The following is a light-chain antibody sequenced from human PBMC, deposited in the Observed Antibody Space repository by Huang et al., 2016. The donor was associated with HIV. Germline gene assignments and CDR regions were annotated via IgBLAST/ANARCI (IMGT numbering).Light chain of an antibody. Sequence: DIVMTQSPDSLAASLGERATINCKSSQSVLYSSNNKNYLSWYQQKPGQSPKLVISWAATRESGVPDRFSGSGSGTDFTLTISSLQAEDVAVYYCHQYYNTRYTFGQGTKLEIK. CDR2: WAA. V-gene: IGKV4-1*01. J-gene: IGKJ2*01. CDR1: QSVLYSSNNKNY. CDR3: HQYYNTRYT.